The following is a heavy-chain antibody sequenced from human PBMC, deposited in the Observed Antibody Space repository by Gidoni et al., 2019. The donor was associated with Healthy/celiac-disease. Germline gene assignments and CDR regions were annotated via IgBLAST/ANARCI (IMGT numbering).Heavy chain of an antibody. CDR2: IYHSGST. CDR3: ARDRRQLGYCSGGSCYVNWFDP. V-gene: IGHV4-38-2*02. D-gene: IGHD2-15*01. J-gene: IGHJ5*02. Sequence: QVQLQESGPGLVKPSETLSLTCTVSGYSISSGYYWGWIRQPPGKGLEWIGSIYHSGSTYYNPSLKSRVTISVDTSKNQFSLKLSSVTAADTAVYYCARDRRQLGYCSGGSCYVNWFDPWGQGTLVTVSS. CDR1: GYSISSGYY.